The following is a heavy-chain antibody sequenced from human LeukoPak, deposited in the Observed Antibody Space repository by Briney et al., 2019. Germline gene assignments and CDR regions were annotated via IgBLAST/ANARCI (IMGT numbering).Heavy chain of an antibody. V-gene: IGHV4-61*01. CDR3: AREQGNYSFDY. CDR2: IYDGGST. Sequence: SETLSLTCTVSGGSVTSGSHYWSWIRQPPGKGLEWIGYIYDGGSTNYNPSLKSRVTISVDTSKSQLSLKLSSVTAADTAVYYCAREQGNYSFDYWGQGTLVTVSS. J-gene: IGHJ4*02. CDR1: GGSVTSGSHY.